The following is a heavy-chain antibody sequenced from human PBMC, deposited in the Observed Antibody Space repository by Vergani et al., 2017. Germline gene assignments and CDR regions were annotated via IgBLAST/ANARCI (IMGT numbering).Heavy chain of an antibody. V-gene: IGHV1-18*01. CDR2: ISAYNGNT. CDR1: GYIFTSYG. J-gene: IGHJ5*02. CDR3: ARTDYLRNNWFDP. D-gene: IGHD4-11*01. Sequence: QVQLVQSGAEVKKPETSVKVSCKASGYIFTSYGISWVRQAPGQGLEWMGWISAYNGNTNYAQKVQGRVTMTTDTSTTTDYMELRSLRSDDTAVYYCARTDYLRNNWFDPWGQGTLVTVSS.